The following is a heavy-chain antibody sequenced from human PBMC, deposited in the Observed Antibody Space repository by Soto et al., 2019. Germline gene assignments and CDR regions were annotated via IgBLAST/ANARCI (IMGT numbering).Heavy chain of an antibody. J-gene: IGHJ4*02. CDR3: GRGGGPYVWFNEF. Sequence: QEQLVQSGHEVRKPGSSGKVSCKDSGGLFSSFAISWVRQAPGEGLEWLGGIIPVFGTTNYAEKFQGRVTITADESTNTAYMEVTSLTSGDTAIYYCGRGGGPYVWFNEFWGQGTLVTVSS. CDR1: GGLFSSFA. CDR2: IIPVFGTT. V-gene: IGHV1-69*01. D-gene: IGHD3-16*01.